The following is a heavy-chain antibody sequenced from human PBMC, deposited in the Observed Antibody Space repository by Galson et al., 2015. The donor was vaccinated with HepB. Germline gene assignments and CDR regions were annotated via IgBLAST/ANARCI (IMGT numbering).Heavy chain of an antibody. V-gene: IGHV3-23*01. Sequence: SLRLSCAASGFTFSSYAMSWVRQAPGKGLEWVSAISGSGGSTYYADSVKGQFTISRDNSKNTLYLQMNSLRAEDTAVYYCATKSSSGWYHGGFFDYWGQGTLVTVSS. CDR1: GFTFSSYA. D-gene: IGHD6-19*01. CDR2: ISGSGGST. J-gene: IGHJ4*02. CDR3: ATKSSSGWYHGGFFDY.